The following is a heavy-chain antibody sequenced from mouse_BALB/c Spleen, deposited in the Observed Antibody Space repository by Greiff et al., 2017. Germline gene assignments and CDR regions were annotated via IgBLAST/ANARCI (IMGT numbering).Heavy chain of an antibody. D-gene: IGHD2-2*01. CDR2: INSNGGST. CDR1: GFTFSSYG. Sequence: EVMLVESGGGLVQPGGSLKLSCAASGFTFSSYGMSWVRQTPDKRLELVATINSNGGSTYYPDSVKGRFTISRDNAKNTLYLQMSSLKSEDTAMYYCAREWLRRAMDYWGQGTSVTVSS. V-gene: IGHV5-6-3*01. J-gene: IGHJ4*01. CDR3: AREWLRRAMDY.